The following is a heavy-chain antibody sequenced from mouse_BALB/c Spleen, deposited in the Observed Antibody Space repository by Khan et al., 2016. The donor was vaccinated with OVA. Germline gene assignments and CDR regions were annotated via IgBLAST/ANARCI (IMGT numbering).Heavy chain of an antibody. V-gene: IGHV3-2*02. D-gene: IGHD1-1*02. J-gene: IGHJ2*01. Sequence: EVQLQESGPGLVKPSQSLSLTCTVTGYSITSDYAWNWIRQFPGNKLEWMAYISYSGNTNYNPSLKSRISITRDTSKNQFFLQLNSVTTEDTATYYCVRSYGGDFDYWGQGTTLTVSS. CDR2: ISYSGNT. CDR3: VRSYGGDFDY. CDR1: GYSITSDYA.